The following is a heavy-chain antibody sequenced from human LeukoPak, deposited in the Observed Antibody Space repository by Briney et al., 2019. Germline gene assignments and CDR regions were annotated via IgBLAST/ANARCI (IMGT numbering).Heavy chain of an antibody. CDR3: ARDGAYCGGDCYHLLAY. CDR2: INPSGGGT. CDR1: GYTFTNYY. V-gene: IGHV1-46*01. Sequence: AASVSVSCTASGYTFTNYYMHWVRQAPGQGLEWMGIINPSGGGTSYAQKFQGRVTMTRDTSTSTVYMELSSLRSEDTAVYYCARDGAYCGGDCYHLLAYWGQGTLVTVSS. J-gene: IGHJ4*02. D-gene: IGHD2-21*02.